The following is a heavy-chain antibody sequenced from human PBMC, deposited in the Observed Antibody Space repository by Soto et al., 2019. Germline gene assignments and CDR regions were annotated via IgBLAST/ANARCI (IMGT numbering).Heavy chain of an antibody. CDR1: GYAFTSYS. J-gene: IGHJ4*02. V-gene: IGHV1-18*01. CDR2: ISTYSGKT. Sequence: QVRLVQSGTEVKKSGASVKVSCKASGYAFTSYSVSWVRQAPGQGLEWMGSISTYSGKTNYVQSLQGRVTMTTDTSTTTAYWDLRSLRPDDTAIYYCARRYGDPSSSAGFDYWGQGTLVTVSS. D-gene: IGHD2-21*02. CDR3: ARRYGDPSSSAGFDY.